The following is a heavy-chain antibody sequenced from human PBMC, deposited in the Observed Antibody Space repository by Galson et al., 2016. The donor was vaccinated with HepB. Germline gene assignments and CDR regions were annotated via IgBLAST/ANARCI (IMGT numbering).Heavy chain of an antibody. V-gene: IGHV1-18*01. D-gene: IGHD3-22*01. J-gene: IGHJ6*02. CDR1: GYSFTSYG. CDR2: VSPWNGNT. Sequence: SVKVSCKASGYSFTSYGISWLRQAPGQGLEWMGWVSPWNGNTNYEQKFQGRVTMTTYTSTNTAYMELRSLSSDDTAVYYCARDEGDKYSSRSRGMDVWGQGATVTVSS. CDR3: ARDEGDKYSSRSRGMDV.